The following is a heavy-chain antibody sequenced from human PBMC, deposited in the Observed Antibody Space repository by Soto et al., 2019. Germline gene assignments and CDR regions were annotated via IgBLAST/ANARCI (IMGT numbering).Heavy chain of an antibody. CDR2: ISYDGSNK. Sequence: SCAASGFTFSSYAMNWVRQARGKGLEWVAVISYDGSNKYYADSVKGRFTISRDNSKNTLYLQMNSLRAEDTAVYYCARDWVEQPAVGYYGMDVWGQGTTVTVSS. CDR3: ARDWVEQPAVGYYGMDV. J-gene: IGHJ6*02. D-gene: IGHD6-13*01. CDR1: GFTFSSYA. V-gene: IGHV3-30-3*01.